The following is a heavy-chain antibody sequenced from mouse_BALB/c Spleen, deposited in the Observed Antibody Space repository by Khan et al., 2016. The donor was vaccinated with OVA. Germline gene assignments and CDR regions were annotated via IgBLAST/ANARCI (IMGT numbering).Heavy chain of an antibody. CDR1: GFTFSTYG. J-gene: IGHJ3*01. CDR3: ARLAYFYDSEGFAY. Sequence: EVELVESGGDVVKPGGSLKLSCAASGFTFSTYGMSWVRQTPDKRLEWVATVSTGGHYTYYPDTVKGRFTISREHDKDTLYLQMIRLKSEATAIFYCARLAYFYDSEGFAYWGQGTLVTVSA. CDR2: VSTGGHYT. V-gene: IGHV5-6*01. D-gene: IGHD1-1*01.